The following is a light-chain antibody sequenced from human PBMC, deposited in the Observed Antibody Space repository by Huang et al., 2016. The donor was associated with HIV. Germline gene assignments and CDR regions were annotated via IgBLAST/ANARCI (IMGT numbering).Light chain of an antibody. CDR3: QQYYTTPRT. V-gene: IGKV4-1*01. Sequence: IVMPQSPDSLAVSLGERAPIKCKSSQSLLSASNSQNYLAWYQQKVGQPPKLLIYWASTRAPGVPARFSGSGSGPDFSLTIANLQAEDVAIYYCQQYYTTPRTFGPGTKVEIK. J-gene: IGKJ3*01. CDR1: QSLLSASNSQNY. CDR2: WAS.